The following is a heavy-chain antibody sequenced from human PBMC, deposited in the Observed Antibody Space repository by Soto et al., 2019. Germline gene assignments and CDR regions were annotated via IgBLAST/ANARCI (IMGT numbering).Heavy chain of an antibody. CDR3: ARGRQHATYYYYYMDV. CDR1: GYTFTSYD. Sequence: ASVKVSCKASGYTFTSYDINWVRQATGQGLEWMGWMNPNSGNTGYAQKFQGRVTMTRNTSISTAYMELSSLRSEDTAVYYCARGRQHATYYYYYMDVWGKGTTVTVSS. V-gene: IGHV1-8*01. D-gene: IGHD6-13*01. CDR2: MNPNSGNT. J-gene: IGHJ6*03.